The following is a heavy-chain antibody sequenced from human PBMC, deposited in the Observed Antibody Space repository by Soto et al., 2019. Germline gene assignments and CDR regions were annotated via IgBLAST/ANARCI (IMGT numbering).Heavy chain of an antibody. D-gene: IGHD3-10*02. CDR2: IYFSEST. J-gene: IGHJ2*01. Sequence: QHPGKGLEWIGYIYFSESTSYNPSLKSRVTISGDKSKNQFSLRVTSVTAADTAVYYCGIVDFFFQAEDGIRDVRSVSAFLLNRSSDL. V-gene: IGHV4-30-4*06. CDR3: GIVDFFFQAEDGIRDVRSVSAFLLNRSSDL.